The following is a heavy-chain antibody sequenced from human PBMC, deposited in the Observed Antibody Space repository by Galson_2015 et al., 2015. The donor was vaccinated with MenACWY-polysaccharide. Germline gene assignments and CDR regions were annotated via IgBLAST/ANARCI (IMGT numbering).Heavy chain of an antibody. J-gene: IGHJ4*02. CDR3: AKGDRSGTCFDY. CDR2: ISGSGGST. CDR1: GFTFSSYA. V-gene: IGHV3-23*01. D-gene: IGHD3-22*01. Sequence: SLRLSCAASGFTFSSYAMSWVRQAPGKGLEWVSAISGSGGSTYYADSVKGRFTISRDNSKNTLYLQMNSLRAEDTAVYYCAKGDRSGTCFDYWGQGTLVTVSS.